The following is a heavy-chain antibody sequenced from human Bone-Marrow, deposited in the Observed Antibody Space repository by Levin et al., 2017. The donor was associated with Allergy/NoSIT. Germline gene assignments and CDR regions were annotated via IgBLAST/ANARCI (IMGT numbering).Heavy chain of an antibody. J-gene: IGHJ3*02. CDR1: GDSISNYH. V-gene: IGHV4-59*01. Sequence: SQTLSLTCTVSGDSISNYHWNWIRQPPGKGLEWIGYVYYSGSTNYNPSLKSRVTISIDTSKNQFSLKLNSVTAADTAVYYCARSHYFGSSGYNYDDAFDMWGQGTMVTVSS. CDR3: ARSHYFGSSGYNYDDAFDM. CDR2: VYYSGST. D-gene: IGHD3-22*01.